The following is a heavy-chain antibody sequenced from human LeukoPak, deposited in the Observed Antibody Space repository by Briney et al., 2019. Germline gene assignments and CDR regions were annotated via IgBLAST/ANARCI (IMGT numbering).Heavy chain of an antibody. D-gene: IGHD4-11*01. CDR3: ARDYR. V-gene: IGHV3-11*04. CDR2: ITSSGRSI. CDR1: GFTFSDYH. Sequence: GGSLRLSCAASGFTFSDYHMSWIRQAPGKGLEWVSHITSSGRSIYYADSVKGRFTISRDDAKNSLYLQMNSLRAEDTAVYYCARDYRWGQGTLVTVSS. J-gene: IGHJ4*02.